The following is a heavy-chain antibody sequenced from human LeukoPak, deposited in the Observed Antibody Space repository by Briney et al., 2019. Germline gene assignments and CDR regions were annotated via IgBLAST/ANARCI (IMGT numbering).Heavy chain of an antibody. J-gene: IGHJ4*02. D-gene: IGHD3-3*01. CDR2: INHSGST. Sequence: PETLSLTCAVYGGSFSGYYWSWIRQPPGKGLEWIGEINHSGSTNYNPSLKSRVTISVDTSKNQFSLKLSSVTAADTAVYYCASQPITIFGVVMPDYWGQGTLVTVSS. CDR1: GGSFSGYY. CDR3: ASQPITIFGVVMPDY. V-gene: IGHV4-34*01.